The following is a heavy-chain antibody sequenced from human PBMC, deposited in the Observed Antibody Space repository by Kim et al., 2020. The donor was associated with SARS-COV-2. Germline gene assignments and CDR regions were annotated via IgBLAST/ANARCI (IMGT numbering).Heavy chain of an antibody. CDR3: ATSWDV. CDR2: IKRSDGGST. J-gene: IGHJ6*02. V-gene: IGHV3-23*01. Sequence: GGSLRLSCAASGFTFGRHDMNWVRQSSGKGLEWVSTIKRSDGGSTYYADSVKGRFTISRDSSKTTLSLQMNGLRAEDTAVYYCATSWDVWGQGTTVTVSS. CDR1: GFTFGRHD.